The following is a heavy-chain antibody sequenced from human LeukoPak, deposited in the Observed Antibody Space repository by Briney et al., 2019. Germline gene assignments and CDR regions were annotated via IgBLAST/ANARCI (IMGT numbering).Heavy chain of an antibody. CDR3: ARGFDGLTGYYPPDY. V-gene: IGHV4-34*01. CDR2: ISHTGRS. D-gene: IGHD3-9*01. Sequence: SETLSLTCAIYRGSVSGYYWSWIRQSPGKGLEWIGEISHTGRSKNNPSLKSRVTISEDMSKKQFSLKLNSVTAADTALYYCARGFDGLTGYYPPDYWSQGTLVTVSS. CDR1: RGSVSGYY. J-gene: IGHJ4*02.